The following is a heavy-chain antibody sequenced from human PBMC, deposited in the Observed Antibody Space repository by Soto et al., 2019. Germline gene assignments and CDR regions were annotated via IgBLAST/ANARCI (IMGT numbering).Heavy chain of an antibody. CDR1: GYTFTSYA. V-gene: IGHV1-3*01. CDR3: ARALDIVVVVAASCDY. D-gene: IGHD2-15*01. CDR2: INAGNGNT. Sequence: ASVKVSCKASGYTFTSYAMHWVRQAPGQRLEWMGWINAGNGNTKYSQKFQGRVTITRDTSASTAYMELSSLRSEDTAVYYCARALDIVVVVAASCDYWGQGTLVTVSS. J-gene: IGHJ4*02.